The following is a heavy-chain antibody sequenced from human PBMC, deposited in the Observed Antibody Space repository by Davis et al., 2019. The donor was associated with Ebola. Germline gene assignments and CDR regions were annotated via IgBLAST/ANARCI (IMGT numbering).Heavy chain of an antibody. J-gene: IGHJ4*02. CDR3: AKDWVRDYVDY. Sequence: GESLKISCAASGFSFSDYCMHWVRQAPGKGLEWVAVIAYDGGNKYYADSVKGRFTISRDNSKNTLYLQMSSLRPEDTAVYYCAKDWVRDYVDYWGQGTLVTVSS. D-gene: IGHD3-10*01. CDR2: IAYDGGNK. CDR1: GFSFSDYC. V-gene: IGHV3-30*18.